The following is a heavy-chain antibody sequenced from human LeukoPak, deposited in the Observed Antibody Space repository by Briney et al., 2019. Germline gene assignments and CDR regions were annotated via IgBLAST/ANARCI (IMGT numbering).Heavy chain of an antibody. V-gene: IGHV3-49*04. Sequence: GGSLRLSCTASGFTFGDYAMSWVRQAPGKGLEWVSLIRSKAHGGTTEYSASGKGRFTISRDDSQNIAYLHMNSLNTEHTALYYCPNLGSRTGSGYWGQGNLVTVSS. CDR1: GFTFGDYA. CDR3: PNLGSRTGSGY. D-gene: IGHD7-27*01. CDR2: IRSKAHGGTT. J-gene: IGHJ4*02.